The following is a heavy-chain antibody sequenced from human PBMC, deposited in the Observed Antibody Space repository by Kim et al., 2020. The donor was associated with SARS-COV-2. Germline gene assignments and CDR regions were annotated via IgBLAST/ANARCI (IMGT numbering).Heavy chain of an antibody. CDR1: GGSLSGYS. CDR3: ARGHTVVVPSPILGLGPIYYYYNMDV. J-gene: IGHJ6*03. CDR2: INHSGGT. V-gene: IGHV4-34*01. D-gene: IGHD2-2*01. Sequence: SETLSLTCAVYGGSLSGYSWSWIRQPPGKGLEWIGEINHSGGTKYSPSLKSRVAMSVDTSKNQFSLRLRSVTAADTAVYYCARGHTVVVPSPILGLGPIYYYYNMDVWGRGTTVTVSS.